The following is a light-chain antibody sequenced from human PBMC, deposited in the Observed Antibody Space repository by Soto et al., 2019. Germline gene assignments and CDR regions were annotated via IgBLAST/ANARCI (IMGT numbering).Light chain of an antibody. J-gene: IGKJ2*01. CDR1: QSVSSY. V-gene: IGKV3-11*01. CDR2: DAS. Sequence: EIVLTQSPATLSLSPGERATLSCRASQSVSSYLAWYQQKPGQAPRLLIYDASNRATGIPARFSGSGSGTDFPLTISSLEPEDFAVYYCQQRSNWPFAYTFGQGTKLEIK. CDR3: QQRSNWPFAYT.